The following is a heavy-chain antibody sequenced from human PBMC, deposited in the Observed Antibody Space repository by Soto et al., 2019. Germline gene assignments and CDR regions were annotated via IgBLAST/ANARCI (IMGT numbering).Heavy chain of an antibody. CDR3: AREGFYAMDV. Sequence: GGSLRLSCEVSGFTFSSYEMYWVRQAPGKGLEWVAYISSSGETVYYAGSVQGRFTISRDNAKNSLYLQMSSLGAEDTAVYYCAREGFYAMDVWGQGTTVTVS. V-gene: IGHV3-48*03. J-gene: IGHJ6*02. D-gene: IGHD2-2*01. CDR2: ISSSGETV. CDR1: GFTFSSYE.